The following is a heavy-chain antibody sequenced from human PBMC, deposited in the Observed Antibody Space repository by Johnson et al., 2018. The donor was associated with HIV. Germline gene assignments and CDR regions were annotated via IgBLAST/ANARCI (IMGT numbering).Heavy chain of an antibody. CDR2: IKQDGSEK. CDR1: GFTFSSYW. D-gene: IGHD6-19*01. Sequence: EVQLVESGGGLVQPGGSLRLSCAASGFTFSSYWMSWVRQAPGKGLEWVANIKQDGSEKYYVDSVKGRFTIARDNAKSSLYLQMNSLRAEDTAVYYCARFYSSGWSDAFDIWGQGTMVTVSS. J-gene: IGHJ3*02. CDR3: ARFYSSGWSDAFDI. V-gene: IGHV3-7*02.